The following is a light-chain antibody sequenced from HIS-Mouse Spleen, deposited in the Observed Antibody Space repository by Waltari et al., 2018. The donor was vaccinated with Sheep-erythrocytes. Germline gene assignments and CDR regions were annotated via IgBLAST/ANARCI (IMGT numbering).Light chain of an antibody. CDR1: QGISSY. CDR2: AAS. CDR3: QQYYSYLT. V-gene: IGKV1-8*01. Sequence: AIRMTQSPSSFSASTGDRVTITCRASQGISSYLAWYQQQPGKAPKLLIYAASTLQSGVPSRFSGSGSRTDFTLTISCLQSEDFATYYCQQYYSYLTFGPGTKVDIK. J-gene: IGKJ3*01.